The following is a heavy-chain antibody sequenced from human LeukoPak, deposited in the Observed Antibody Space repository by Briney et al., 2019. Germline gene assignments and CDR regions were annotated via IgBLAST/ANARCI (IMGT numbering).Heavy chain of an antibody. CDR2: IDPSDSYT. V-gene: IGHV5-10-1*01. J-gene: IGHJ6*04. CDR3: ARHEAYYDILTATYYYYGMDV. Sequence: GESLRISCKGSGYSFTSYWISWVRQMPGKGLEWMGRIDPSDSYTNYSPSFQGHVTILADKSISTAYLQWSSLKASDTAMYYCARHEAYYDILTATYYYYGMDVWGKGTTVTVSS. CDR1: GYSFTSYW. D-gene: IGHD3-9*01.